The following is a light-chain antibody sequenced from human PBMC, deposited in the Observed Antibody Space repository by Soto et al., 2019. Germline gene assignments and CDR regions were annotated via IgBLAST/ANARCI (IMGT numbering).Light chain of an antibody. CDR1: QSISSW. V-gene: IGKV1-5*01. Sequence: DIQMTQSPSTLSASVGDRVTITCRASQSISSWLAWYQQKPGKAPKVLIYDASSLESGVPSRFSGSGSGTEFSLTISSLQPDNFATYYCQQYNHYWTFGQGAKLE. CDR2: DAS. CDR3: QQYNHYWT. J-gene: IGKJ1*01.